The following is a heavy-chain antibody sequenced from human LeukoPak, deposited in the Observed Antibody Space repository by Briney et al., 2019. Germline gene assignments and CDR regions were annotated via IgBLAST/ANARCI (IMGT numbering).Heavy chain of an antibody. V-gene: IGHV4-34*01. D-gene: IGHD3-3*01. CDR2: INHSGST. J-gene: IGHJ6*02. CDR1: GGSFSGYY. CDR3: ASGGVVGPNYYYYYGMDV. Sequence: SETLSLTCAVYGGSFSGYYWSWIRQPPGKGLEGIGEINHSGSTNYNPSLKSRVTISVDTSKNQFSLKLSSVTAADTAVYYCASGGVVGPNYYYYYGMDVWGQGTTVTVSS.